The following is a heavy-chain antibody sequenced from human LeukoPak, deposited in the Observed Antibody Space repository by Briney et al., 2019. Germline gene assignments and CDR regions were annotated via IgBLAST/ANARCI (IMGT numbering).Heavy chain of an antibody. CDR1: GFTVSDNY. Sequence: GGSLRLSCAASGFTVSDNYMSWVRQAPGKGLEWVSVMYSRGDTYYADSVKGRFTFSRDISKNTLYLQMNGLRTDDPAMYYCARDAPQVPAAGVLASWGQGTLVTVSS. V-gene: IGHV3-53*01. CDR2: MYSRGDT. J-gene: IGHJ5*02. CDR3: ARDAPQVPAAGVLAS. D-gene: IGHD6-13*01.